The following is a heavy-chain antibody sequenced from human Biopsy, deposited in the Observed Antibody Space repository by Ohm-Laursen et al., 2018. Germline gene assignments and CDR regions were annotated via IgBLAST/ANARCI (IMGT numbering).Heavy chain of an antibody. V-gene: IGHV3-49*03. Sequence: SLRLSCTASGFSFENYVMKWFRQGPGKGLEWVGLIRSSGYGGTADYAASVKGRFTISRDDSKSFAYLQMTSLRTEDTAVYFCAREGLGTTAYYWGQGILVTVSS. CDR1: GFSFENYV. J-gene: IGHJ4*02. CDR3: AREGLGTTAYY. D-gene: IGHD1/OR15-1a*01. CDR2: IRSSGYGGTA.